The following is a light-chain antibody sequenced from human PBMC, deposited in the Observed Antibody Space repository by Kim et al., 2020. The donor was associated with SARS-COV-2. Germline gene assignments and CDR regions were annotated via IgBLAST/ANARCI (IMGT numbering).Light chain of an antibody. CDR3: QVYIDIEDIFGGGTAGV. CDR1: SIVSKT. CDR2: RDT. J-gene: IGLJ3*02. V-gene: IGLV3-9*01. Sequence: SYELTQPLSVSVALGQTARIPCGGNSIVSKTVHWYQQKPGQAPVLVIYRDTNRPSGIPERFSGSNSGNTATLSISSAQPEDEADYYCQVYIDIEDIFGGGTAGVFGGGTQLTVL.